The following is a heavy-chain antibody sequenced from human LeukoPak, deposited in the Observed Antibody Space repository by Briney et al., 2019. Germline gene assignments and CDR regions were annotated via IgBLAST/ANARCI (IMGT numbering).Heavy chain of an antibody. D-gene: IGHD3-10*01. CDR2: IYYSGST. Sequence: SETLSLTCTVSSGSISSSSYYWGWIRQPPGKGLEWIGSIYYSGSTYYNPSLKSRVTISVDTSKNQFSLKLSSVTAADTAVYYCARRGGWFGEFPFDYWGQGTLVTVSS. J-gene: IGHJ4*02. V-gene: IGHV4-39*01. CDR3: ARRGGWFGEFPFDY. CDR1: SGSISSSSYY.